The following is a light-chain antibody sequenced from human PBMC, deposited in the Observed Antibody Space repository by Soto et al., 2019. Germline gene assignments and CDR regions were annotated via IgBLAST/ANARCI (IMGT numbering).Light chain of an antibody. CDR2: EGT. V-gene: IGLV2-23*01. CDR1: SSDVWSYYL. J-gene: IGLJ1*01. Sequence: QSALTQPASVSGSPGQSITISCTGISSDVWSYYLVSWYQQHPGKAPKLMMFEGTKRPSGVSNRFSASMSGNTASLTISGLQAEDEADYYCCSYVGSTIYVFGTGTKLTVL. CDR3: CSYVGSTIYV.